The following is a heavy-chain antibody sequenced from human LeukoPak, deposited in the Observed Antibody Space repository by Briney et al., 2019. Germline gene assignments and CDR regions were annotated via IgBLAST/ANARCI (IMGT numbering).Heavy chain of an antibody. V-gene: IGHV4-34*01. Sequence: SETLSLTCAVYGGSFSGYYWSWLRQPPGKGLEWIGEINHSGSTNYNPSLKSRVTISVDTSKNQFSLKLSSVTAADTAVYYCARGRLTYYYDSSGYLSYWGQGTLVTVSS. CDR3: ARGRLTYYYDSSGYLSY. CDR2: INHSGST. J-gene: IGHJ4*02. CDR1: GGSFSGYY. D-gene: IGHD3-22*01.